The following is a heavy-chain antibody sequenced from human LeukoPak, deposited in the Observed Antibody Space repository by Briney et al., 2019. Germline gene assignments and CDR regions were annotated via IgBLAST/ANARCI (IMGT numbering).Heavy chain of an antibody. CDR3: ARATEDAFDI. CDR2: INADGYST. V-gene: IGHV3-74*01. J-gene: IGHJ3*02. Sequence: SGGSLRLSCAASGFTFSSYWMHWVRQAPGKGLVWVSRINADGYSTSYADSVKGRFTISRDNAKNTLYLQMNSLRVEDTAVYYCARATEDAFDIWGQGTMVTVSS. CDR1: GFTFSSYW.